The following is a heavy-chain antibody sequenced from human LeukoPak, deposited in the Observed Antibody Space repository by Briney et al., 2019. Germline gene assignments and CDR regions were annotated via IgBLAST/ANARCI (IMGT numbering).Heavy chain of an antibody. CDR1: GYTFTSYG. CDR3: ARDPPRIVVVVAATNYYGMDV. J-gene: IGHJ6*02. V-gene: IGHV1-18*01. Sequence: ASVKVSCKASGYTFTSYGISWVRQAPGQGLEWMGWISAYNGNTNYAQKLQGRVTMTTDTSTSTAYMELRSLRSDDTAVYYCARDPPRIVVVVAATNYYGMDVWGQGTTVTVPS. CDR2: ISAYNGNT. D-gene: IGHD2-15*01.